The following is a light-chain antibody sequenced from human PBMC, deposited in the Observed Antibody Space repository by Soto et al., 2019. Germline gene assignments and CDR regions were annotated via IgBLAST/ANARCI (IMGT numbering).Light chain of an antibody. CDR3: QQAKSFPIT. J-gene: IGKJ5*01. V-gene: IGKV1-12*01. CDR2: DAS. CDR1: LTISSW. Sequence: DIQMSQSPASVAASRLYRVSSTCAASLTISSWVAWYQQIPGKAPKLLIYDASILQTGVPSRFSGSGSGTDFTLTINSLQPEDFATYYCQQAKSFPITFGQGTRLEIK.